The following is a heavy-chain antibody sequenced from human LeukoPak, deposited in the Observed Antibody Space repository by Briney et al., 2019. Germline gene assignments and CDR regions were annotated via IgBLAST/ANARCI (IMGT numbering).Heavy chain of an antibody. CDR1: GFTFNNYG. Sequence: PGGSLRLSCVASGFTFNNYGMHWVRQAPGKGQEWVTFISDDGSKKYYADSVKGRFSISRDESRTTVFLQMNRLRGDDTALYYCAKDGDCSGVSCDRLYYQYYYMDVWRKGTTVTVSS. CDR2: ISDDGSKK. J-gene: IGHJ6*03. D-gene: IGHD2-15*01. V-gene: IGHV3-30*02. CDR3: AKDGDCSGVSCDRLYYQYYYMDV.